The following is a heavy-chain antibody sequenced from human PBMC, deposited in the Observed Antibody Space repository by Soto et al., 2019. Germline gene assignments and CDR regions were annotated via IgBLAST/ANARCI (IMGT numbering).Heavy chain of an antibody. CDR3: ARRAGYDILTGYFEAGRDWFDP. CDR2: IYYSGST. Sequence: PSETLSLTCTVSGGSISSYYWSWIRQPPGKGLEWIGYIYYSGSTNYNPSLKSRVTISVDTSKNQFSLKLSSVTAAATAVYYCARRAGYDILTGYFEAGRDWFDPWGQGTLVTVSS. D-gene: IGHD3-9*01. CDR1: GGSISSYY. V-gene: IGHV4-59*08. J-gene: IGHJ5*02.